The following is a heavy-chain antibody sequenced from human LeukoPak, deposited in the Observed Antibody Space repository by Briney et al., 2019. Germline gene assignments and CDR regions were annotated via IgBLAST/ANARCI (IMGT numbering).Heavy chain of an antibody. CDR1: GVSISTSTNY. Sequence: SETLSLTCSVSGVSISTSTNYWAWIRQPPGKGLEWIGSMFYRGSTYYNPSLRSRVTISVDTSKNQFSLKLSSVTASDASIFYCARQGGWGGAASLIEFWGQGTLVTVPS. D-gene: IGHD1-26*01. J-gene: IGHJ4*02. CDR3: ARQGGWGGAASLIEF. V-gene: IGHV4-39*01. CDR2: MFYRGST.